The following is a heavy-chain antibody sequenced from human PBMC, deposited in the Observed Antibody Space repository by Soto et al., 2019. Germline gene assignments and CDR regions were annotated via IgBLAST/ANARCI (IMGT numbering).Heavy chain of an antibody. D-gene: IGHD2-2*02. CDR1: GVTFSSYC. Sequence: GGSLSLSCAAAGVTFSSYCMHWVRQAPGKGLEWVAVISYDGSNKYYADSVKGRFTISRDNSKNTLYLQMNSLRAEDTAVYYCARDSEVPAAILNRHNWFDPWGQGTLVTVSS. CDR3: ARDSEVPAAILNRHNWFDP. J-gene: IGHJ5*02. CDR2: ISYDGSNK. V-gene: IGHV3-30*03.